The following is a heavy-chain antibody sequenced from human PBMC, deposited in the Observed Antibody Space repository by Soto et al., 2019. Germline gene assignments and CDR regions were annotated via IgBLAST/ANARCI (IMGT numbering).Heavy chain of an antibody. J-gene: IGHJ5*02. CDR3: AREGWFAP. CDR2: IYSGGTT. CDR1: GFTVTSRY. V-gene: IGHV3-53*01. Sequence: GGSLRLSGAASGFTVTSRYMNWVRQAPGKGLEGVSLIYSGGTTNYADSVKGRFTISRDNSKTTLYLQMNSLRVEDTAVYYCAREGWFAPWGPGTLVTLSS.